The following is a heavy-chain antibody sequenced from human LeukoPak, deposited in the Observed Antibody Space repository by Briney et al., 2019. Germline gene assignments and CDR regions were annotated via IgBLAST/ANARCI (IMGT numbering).Heavy chain of an antibody. D-gene: IGHD3-22*01. CDR2: ISAYNGNT. CDR1: GYTFTIHG. V-gene: IGHV1-18*01. Sequence: ASVKVSCKASGYTFTIHGISWVRQAPGQGLEWMGWISAYNGNTNYAQKLQGRVAVTTDTSTSTAYMELRSLRSDDTAMYYCARDINYDSSGYYYLDAFDIWGQGTMVTVSS. CDR3: ARDINYDSSGYYYLDAFDI. J-gene: IGHJ3*02.